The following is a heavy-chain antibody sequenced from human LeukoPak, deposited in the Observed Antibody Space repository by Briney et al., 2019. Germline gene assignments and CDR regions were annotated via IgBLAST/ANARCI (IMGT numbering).Heavy chain of an antibody. CDR1: GGSISRGSYY. CDR3: ARSRGIISDSTLDY. CDR2: IYTSGST. J-gene: IGHJ4*02. V-gene: IGHV4-61*02. Sequence: PSETLSLTCTVSGGSISRGSYYRSWIRQPAGKVPEWIGRIYTSGSTNYNPYLKSRVTISLDTSKNLLSLKLRSVTAADTAVYYCARSRGIISDSTLDYWGQGTLVTVSS. D-gene: IGHD6-13*01.